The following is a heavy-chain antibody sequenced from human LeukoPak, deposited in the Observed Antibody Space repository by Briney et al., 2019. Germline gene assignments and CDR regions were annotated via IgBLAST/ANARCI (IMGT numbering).Heavy chain of an antibody. V-gene: IGHV3-23*01. D-gene: IGHD1-26*01. CDR2: ISGSGGGT. Sequence: GSLSLSFAASGFTFSSIAMSWVRQAPDKGPEWVSTISGSGGGTYYADSVKGRFTISRDDSKNTLYLQMNSLRADDTAVYCCAKDLGRYRNNFFDYWGQGNVVTVSS. CDR3: AKDLGRYRNNFFDY. J-gene: IGHJ4*02. CDR1: GFTFSSIA.